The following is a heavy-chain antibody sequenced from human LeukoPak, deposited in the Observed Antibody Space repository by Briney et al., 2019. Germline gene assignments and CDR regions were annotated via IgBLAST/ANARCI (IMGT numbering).Heavy chain of an antibody. CDR1: GGTFSSYA. Sequence: ASVKVSCKASGGTFSSYAISWVRQAPGQGLEWMGGIIPIFGTANYAQKFQGRVTITADESTSTAYMELSSLRSEDTAVYYCARDGIGELFGGLQWGQGTLVTVSS. J-gene: IGHJ4*02. V-gene: IGHV1-69*13. CDR3: ARDGIGELFGGLQ. D-gene: IGHD3-10*01. CDR2: IIPIFGTA.